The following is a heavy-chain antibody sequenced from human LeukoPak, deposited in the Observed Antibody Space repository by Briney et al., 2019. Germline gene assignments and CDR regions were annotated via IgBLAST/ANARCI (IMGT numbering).Heavy chain of an antibody. V-gene: IGHV1-2*02. D-gene: IGHD3-10*01. J-gene: IGHJ4*02. CDR3: ARDHEYYYGSGSYYPGGCDY. CDR1: GYTFIGYY. CDR2: IDPNSGGT. Sequence: ASVKVSCKASGYTFIGYYIYWVRQAPGQGLEWMGWIDPNSGGTNYAQKFHGRVTMTRDTSIKTAYMELSSLRYDDKAVYYCARDHEYYYGSGSYYPGGCDYWGQGTLVTVSS.